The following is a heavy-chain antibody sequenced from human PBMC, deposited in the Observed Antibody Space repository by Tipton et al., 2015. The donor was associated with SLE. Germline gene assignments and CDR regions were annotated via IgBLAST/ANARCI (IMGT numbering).Heavy chain of an antibody. D-gene: IGHD2-2*01. CDR3: ARRLVAAANDWYFGL. CDR1: GGSISSSSYY. V-gene: IGHV4-39*07. Sequence: SLTCTVSGGSISSSSYYWGWIRQPPGKGLEWIGSIYYSGNTYYNPSLKSRVTISVDTSKNQFSLKLSSVTAADMAVYYCARRLVAAANDWYFGLWGRGTLVTVSS. J-gene: IGHJ2*01. CDR2: IYYSGNT.